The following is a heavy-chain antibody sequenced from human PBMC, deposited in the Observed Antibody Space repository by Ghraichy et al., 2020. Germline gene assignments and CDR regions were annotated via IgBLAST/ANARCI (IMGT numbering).Heavy chain of an antibody. D-gene: IGHD3-16*01. CDR1: GFTFSSYE. V-gene: IGHV3-48*03. CDR2: ISSSGSSM. CDR3: AGWRSRRYGMDV. Sequence: GGSLRLSCAASGFTFSSYEMNWVRQAPGKGLEWVSYISSSGSSMYYADSVKGRFTISRDNAKSSLYLQMNSLRAEDTAVYYCAGWRSRRYGMDVWGQGTTVTVSS. J-gene: IGHJ6*02.